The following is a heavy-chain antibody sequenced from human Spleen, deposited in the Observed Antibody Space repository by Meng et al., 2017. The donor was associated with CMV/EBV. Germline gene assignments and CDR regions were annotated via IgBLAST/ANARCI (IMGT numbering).Heavy chain of an antibody. Sequence: QVQFLQSGTEVKKPGASVKVSCKASGYTFSNYGISWLRQAPGQGLEWMGWISARDGETNFPQKFQGRVTLTTDTSMSTAYMELRNLRFDDTAVYFCARDWEGRGRYVITDYWGQGTLVTVSS. V-gene: IGHV1-18*01. CDR2: ISARDGET. J-gene: IGHJ4*02. D-gene: IGHD3-16*01. CDR3: ARDWEGRGRYVITDY. CDR1: GYTFSNYG.